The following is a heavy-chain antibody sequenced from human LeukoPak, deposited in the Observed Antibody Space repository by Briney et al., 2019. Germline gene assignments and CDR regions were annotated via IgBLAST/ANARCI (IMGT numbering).Heavy chain of an antibody. CDR2: IYYSGST. CDR1: GGSISSGSYY. D-gene: IGHD6-19*01. J-gene: IGHJ4*02. Sequence: SETLSLTCTVSGGSISSGSYYWGWIRQPPGKGLEWIGSIYYSGSTYYNPSLKSRVTISVDTSKNQFSLKLSSVTAADTAVYYCARHESIVMMYSSGQFDYWGQGTLVTVSS. V-gene: IGHV4-39*01. CDR3: ARHESIVMMYSSGQFDY.